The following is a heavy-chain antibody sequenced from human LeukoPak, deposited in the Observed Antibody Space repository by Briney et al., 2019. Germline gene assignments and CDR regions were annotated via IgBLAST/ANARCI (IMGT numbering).Heavy chain of an antibody. CDR2: INAGNGNT. V-gene: IGHV1-3*01. CDR3: ARKKIFGGVIPSGASYCYYYGMDV. J-gene: IGHJ6*02. Sequence: ASVKVSCKASGYTFISYAMHWVRQAPGQRPEWMGWINAGNGNTKYSQKFQGRVTITRDTSASTAYMELSSLRSEDTAVYYCARKKIFGGVIPSGASYCYYYGMDVWGQGTTVTVSS. D-gene: IGHD3-3*01. CDR1: GYTFISYA.